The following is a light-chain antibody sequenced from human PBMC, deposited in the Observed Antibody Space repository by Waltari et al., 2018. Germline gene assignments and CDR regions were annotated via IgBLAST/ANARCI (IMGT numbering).Light chain of an antibody. CDR2: SNN. V-gene: IGLV1-40*01. CDR1: SSNIGAGYD. CDR3: QSYDKLLSGSL. Sequence: QSVLTQPPSVSGAPGQSLTISCTGTSSNIGAGYDVHWYQQFPGTAPKLLIYSNNNRPSGVPGRFSASKSGTSASLASTGLQAEDEADYYCQSYDKLLSGSLFGGGTKLTV. J-gene: IGLJ3*02.